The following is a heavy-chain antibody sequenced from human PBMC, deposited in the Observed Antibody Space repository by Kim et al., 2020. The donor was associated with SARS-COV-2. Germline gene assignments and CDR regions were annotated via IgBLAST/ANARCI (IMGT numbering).Heavy chain of an antibody. D-gene: IGHD2-2*01. CDR2: ISWNGGSI. CDR1: GFTFGDYA. CDR3: AKDLRSTSFGMDV. Sequence: GGSLRLSCAASGFTFGDYAMHWVRQAPGKGLEWVSGISWNGGSIGYADSVKGRYTISIDNAKNYLYLQMNSLRAEDTAVYYCAKDLRSTSFGMDVWGKGTTVTVSS. V-gene: IGHV3-9*01. J-gene: IGHJ6*04.